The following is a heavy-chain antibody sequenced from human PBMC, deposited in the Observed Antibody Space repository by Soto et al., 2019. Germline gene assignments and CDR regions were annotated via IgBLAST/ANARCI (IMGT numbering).Heavy chain of an antibody. CDR3: VRYSWYDKDFDY. CDR2: ISGSGCST. CDR1: GFTFSSYA. Sequence: PGGSLRLSCAASGFTFSSYAMSWVRQAPGKGLEWVSAISGSGCSTYYADSVKGRFTISRDNSKNTLYLQMNSLRAEDTAIYYCVRYSWYDKDFDYGGQGTLVTVSS. D-gene: IGHD1-20*01. J-gene: IGHJ4*02. V-gene: IGHV3-23*01.